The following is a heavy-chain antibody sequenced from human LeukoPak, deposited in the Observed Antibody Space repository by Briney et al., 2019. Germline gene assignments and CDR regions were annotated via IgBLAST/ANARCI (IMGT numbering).Heavy chain of an antibody. V-gene: IGHV3-21*04. J-gene: IGHJ3*02. Sequence: GGSLRLSCAASGFTFSSYSMNWVRQAPGKGLEWVSSISSSSSYIYYADSVKGRFTISRDNAKNTLYLQMSSLRAEDTAVYYCAKGLDTSLVDDAFDIWGQGTMVTVSS. CDR3: AKGLDTSLVDDAFDI. CDR1: GFTFSSYS. CDR2: ISSSSSYI. D-gene: IGHD5-18*01.